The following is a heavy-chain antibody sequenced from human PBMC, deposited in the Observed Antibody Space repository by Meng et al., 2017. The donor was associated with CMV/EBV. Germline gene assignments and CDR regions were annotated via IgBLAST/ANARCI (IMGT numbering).Heavy chain of an antibody. J-gene: IGHJ5*02. CDR2: IYYSWST. V-gene: IGHV4-39*01. CDR1: GGSISSSIYY. CDR3: ARLKLLSCWFDP. D-gene: IGHD2-2*01. Sequence: PEILFFTCTVSGGSISSSIYYSGWIRQPPGKGLEWIGSIYYSWSTYYNPSLKSRVTISVDTSKNQFSLKLSSVTAADTAVYYCARLKLLSCWFDPWGQGTLVTVSS.